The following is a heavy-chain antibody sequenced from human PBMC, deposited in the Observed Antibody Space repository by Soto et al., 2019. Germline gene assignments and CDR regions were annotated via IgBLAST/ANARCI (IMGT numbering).Heavy chain of an antibody. CDR3: ARSLEDGLRYFDWFREFDY. D-gene: IGHD3-9*01. CDR1: GGTFSSYA. Sequence: GASVKVSCKASGGTFSSYAISWVRQAPGQGLEWMGGIIPIFGTANYAQKFQGRVTITADESTSTAYMELSSLRSEDTAVYYCARSLEDGLRYFDWFREFDYWGQGTLVTVSS. V-gene: IGHV1-69*13. J-gene: IGHJ4*02. CDR2: IIPIFGTA.